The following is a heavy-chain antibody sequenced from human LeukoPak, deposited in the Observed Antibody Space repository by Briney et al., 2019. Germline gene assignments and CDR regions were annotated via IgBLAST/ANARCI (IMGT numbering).Heavy chain of an antibody. D-gene: IGHD2-21*02. CDR3: AREVAHCGGDCYSHFDY. CDR1: GFTFSSYA. Sequence: GRSLRLSCAASGFTFSSYAMHWVRQAPGKGLEWVAVISYDGSNKYYADSVKGRFTISRDNSKNTLYLRMNSLRAEDTAVYYCAREVAHCGGDCYSHFDYWGQGTLVTVSS. CDR2: ISYDGSNK. V-gene: IGHV3-30-3*01. J-gene: IGHJ4*02.